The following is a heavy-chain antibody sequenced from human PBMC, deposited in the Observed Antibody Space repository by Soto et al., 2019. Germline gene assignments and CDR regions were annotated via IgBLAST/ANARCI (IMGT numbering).Heavy chain of an antibody. CDR1: GFTFSSYA. CDR2: ISGSGGST. J-gene: IGHJ6*02. V-gene: IGHV3-23*01. Sequence: EVQLLESGGGLVQPGGSLRLSCAASGFTFSSYAMSWVRQAPGKGLEWVSAISGSGGSTYYADSMKGRFTISRDNSKNTLYLQMNSLRAEDTAVYYCAKETYYYGSGSYGYGMDVWGQGTTVTVSS. D-gene: IGHD3-10*01. CDR3: AKETYYYGSGSYGYGMDV.